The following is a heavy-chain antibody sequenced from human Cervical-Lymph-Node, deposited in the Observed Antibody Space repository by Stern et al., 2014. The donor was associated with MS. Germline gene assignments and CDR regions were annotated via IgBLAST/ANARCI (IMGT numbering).Heavy chain of an antibody. D-gene: IGHD2-8*02. J-gene: IGHJ4*02. V-gene: IGHV3-53*01. CDR1: GFTVSSNY. Sequence: EDQLVESGGGLIQPGGSLRLSCAASGFTVSSNYMAWVRQAPGKGLEWVSVIYRGNYTYYADSVKGRFTISRDNSKNTVYLQMNSLTADDTAVYYCARAESGLYSYYFDHWGQGTLVTVSS. CDR3: ARAESGLYSYYFDH. CDR2: IYRGNYT.